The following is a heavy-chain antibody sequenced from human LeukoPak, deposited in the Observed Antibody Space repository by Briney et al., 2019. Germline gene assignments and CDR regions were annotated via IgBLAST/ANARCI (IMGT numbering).Heavy chain of an antibody. J-gene: IGHJ4*02. V-gene: IGHV1-8*01. Sequence: GGSVKVSCKPSRDTFTGSDIYWVRQATEEGLECRGWMNPNSGNTDSAQKFQSSVTLTRNTSISTAYMELSSLRSEDRAVDYCARGDWPLGKTFDYWGEGTLVTVSS. D-gene: IGHD3-9*01. CDR3: ARGDWPLGKTFDY. CDR2: MNPNSGNT. CDR1: RDTFTGSD.